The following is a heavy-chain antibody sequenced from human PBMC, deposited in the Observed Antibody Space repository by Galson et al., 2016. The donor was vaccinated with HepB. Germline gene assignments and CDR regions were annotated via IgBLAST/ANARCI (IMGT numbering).Heavy chain of an antibody. V-gene: IGHV3-23*01. CDR3: GKHGGFDY. CDR2: ITGSGATT. Sequence: VRQTPGRGLEWVSGITGSGATTHYADSVKGRFTISRDNSKNTLYLYMNSLRAEDTAVYYCGKHGGFDYWGQGALVTVSS. J-gene: IGHJ4*02. D-gene: IGHD3-16*01.